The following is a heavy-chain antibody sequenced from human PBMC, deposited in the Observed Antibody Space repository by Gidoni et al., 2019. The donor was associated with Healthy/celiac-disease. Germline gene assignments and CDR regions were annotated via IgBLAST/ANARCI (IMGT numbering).Heavy chain of an antibody. J-gene: IGHJ4*02. D-gene: IGHD2-15*01. CDR2: INSDVSST. CDR1: GFTVSSYW. V-gene: IGHV3-74*01. CDR3: ARGQRYCSGGSCGTY. Sequence: EVQLVESGGGLVQPGGSLRLSCAASGFTVSSYWMHWVRQAPGKWLVWVSRINSDVSSTSYADSVKGRFTISRDNAKNTLYLQMNSLRAEDTAVYYCARGQRYCSGGSCGTYWGQGTLVTVSS.